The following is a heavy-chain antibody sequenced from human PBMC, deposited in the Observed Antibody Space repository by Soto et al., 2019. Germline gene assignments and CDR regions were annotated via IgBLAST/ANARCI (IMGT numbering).Heavy chain of an antibody. D-gene: IGHD6-19*01. CDR2: ISYDGTNK. J-gene: IGHJ4*02. CDR3: ARGPASVWSLEYYFDY. CDR1: GFTFGHYA. V-gene: IGHV3-30-3*01. Sequence: GGSLRLSCAASGFTFGHYAMHWVRQAPGRGLEWVAVISYDGTNKFYADSVKGRFTISRDNSKDTLYLQLNTLRAEDTAVYFSARGPASVWSLEYYFDYWGQGALVTVSS.